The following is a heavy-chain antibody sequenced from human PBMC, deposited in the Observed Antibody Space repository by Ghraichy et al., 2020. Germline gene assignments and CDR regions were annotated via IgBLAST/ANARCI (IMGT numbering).Heavy chain of an antibody. CDR2: ISAYNGNT. V-gene: IGHV1-18*01. CDR1: GYTFTSYG. D-gene: IGHD3-10*01. Sequence: ASVKVSCKASGYTFTSYGISWVRQAPGQGLEWMGWISAYNGNTNYAQKLQGRVTMTTDTSTSTAYMELRSLRSDDTAVYYCARDRREGSGSYSAGVIGYWGQGTLVTVSS. CDR3: ARDRREGSGSYSAGVIGY. J-gene: IGHJ4*02.